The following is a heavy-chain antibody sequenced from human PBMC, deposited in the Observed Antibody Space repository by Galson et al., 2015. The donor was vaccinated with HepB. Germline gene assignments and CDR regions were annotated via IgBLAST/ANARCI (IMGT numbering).Heavy chain of an antibody. CDR3: AYKGASGWAPFDY. V-gene: IGHV1-2*06. Sequence: SVKVSCKASTYTFTGYYIHWVRQAPGQGLEWMGRINPKSGDTDYARKFQGRVTMTRDTSISTAYMEVTRLRSDDTAVYYCAYKGASGWAPFDYWGQGTLVTVSP. CDR1: TYTFTGYY. D-gene: IGHD6-19*01. CDR2: INPKSGDT. J-gene: IGHJ4*02.